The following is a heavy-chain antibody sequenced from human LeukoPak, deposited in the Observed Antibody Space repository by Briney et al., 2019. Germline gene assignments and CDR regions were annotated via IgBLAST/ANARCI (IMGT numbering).Heavy chain of an antibody. CDR3: AKSQCGGVPGNGMDV. CDR1: EFTFSSYA. CDR2: ISGSGGST. V-gene: IGHV3-23*01. D-gene: IGHD3-16*01. Sequence: GGSLRLSCAASEFTFSSYAMSWVRQAPGKGLEWVSTISGSGGSTYYADSVKGRFTISRDNSKNTLYQQMNSVRAEDTAVYYCAKSQCGGVPGNGMDVWGQGTTVTVSS. J-gene: IGHJ6*02.